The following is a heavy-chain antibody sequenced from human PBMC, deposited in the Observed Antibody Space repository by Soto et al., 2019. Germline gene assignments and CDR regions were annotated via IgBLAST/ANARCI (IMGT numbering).Heavy chain of an antibody. V-gene: IGHV3-53*01. J-gene: IGHJ4*02. CDR3: AAHPGGGGY. CDR2: IYSGGYT. CDR1: GFTVSNNY. D-gene: IGHD3-10*01. Sequence: EVQLVESGGGLIQPGGSLRLSCAVSGFTVSNNYMSWVRQAPGKGLEGVSVIYSGGYTAYGDSVKGRFTISRDNSKNTLYSQMKSVGADAAVVYCWAAHPGGGGYWGQGTLVTVSS.